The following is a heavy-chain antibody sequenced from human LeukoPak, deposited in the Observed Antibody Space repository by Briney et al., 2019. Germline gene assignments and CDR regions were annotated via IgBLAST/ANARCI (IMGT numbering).Heavy chain of an antibody. D-gene: IGHD3-3*01. CDR3: ARPYYDFWSGYYNYFDY. CDR2: ISGSGGST. J-gene: IGHJ4*02. V-gene: IGHV3-23*01. CDR1: GFTFSSYT. Sequence: GGSLRLSCAASGFTFSSYTMSWVRQAPGKGLEWVSAISGSGGSTYYADSVTGRFTISRDNSKNTLYLQMNSLRAEDTAVYYCARPYYDFWSGYYNYFDYWGQGTLVTVSS.